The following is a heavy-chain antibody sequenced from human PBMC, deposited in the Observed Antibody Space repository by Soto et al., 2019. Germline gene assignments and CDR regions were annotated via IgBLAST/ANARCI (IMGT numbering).Heavy chain of an antibody. CDR3: ARVQPYDYGANSGWFDP. Sequence: QVQLQESGPGLVTPSQALSLTCSVSGGPISSGGYYWSWIRQHPGKGLEWIGYIFYSGATYYNPSLMSRSFIAVDTSKNHFALRLSSVTAADTAVYYCARVQPYDYGANSGWFDPWGQGTLVTVSA. D-gene: IGHD4-17*01. V-gene: IGHV4-31*03. CDR2: IFYSGAT. CDR1: GGPISSGGYY. J-gene: IGHJ5*02.